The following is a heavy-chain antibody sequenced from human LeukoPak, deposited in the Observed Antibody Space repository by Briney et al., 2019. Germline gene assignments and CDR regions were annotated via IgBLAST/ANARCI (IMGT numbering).Heavy chain of an antibody. Sequence: WASVKVSCTASGGTFSSYAISWVRQAPGQGLEWMGGIIPIFGTANYAQKFQGRVTITADESTSTAYMELSSLRSEDTAVYYCARYYCSGGSCYSYYYYGMDVWGQGTTVTVSS. V-gene: IGHV1-69*13. CDR3: ARYYCSGGSCYSYYYYGMDV. CDR1: GGTFSSYA. D-gene: IGHD2-15*01. CDR2: IIPIFGTA. J-gene: IGHJ6*02.